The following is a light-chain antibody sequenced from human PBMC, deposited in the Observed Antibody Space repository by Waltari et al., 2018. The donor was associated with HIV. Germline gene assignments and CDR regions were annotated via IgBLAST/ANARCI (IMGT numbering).Light chain of an antibody. Sequence: EIVMTQSPATLSVSPGERAPLSCRASQSVSSNLSWYQQKPGQAPRVLIYGASTRATGIPARFSGSGSGTEFTLTISSLQSEDFAVYYCQQYNNWPPYTFGQGTKLEIK. CDR2: GAS. J-gene: IGKJ2*01. CDR1: QSVSSN. CDR3: QQYNNWPPYT. V-gene: IGKV3-15*01.